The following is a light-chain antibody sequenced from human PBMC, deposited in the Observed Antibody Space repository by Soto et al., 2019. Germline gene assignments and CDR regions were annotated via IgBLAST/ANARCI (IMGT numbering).Light chain of an antibody. J-gene: IGKJ5*01. CDR1: QSISSL. Sequence: DIQMTQSPSSVSASVGDRVTITCRASQSISSLLAWYQQKPGTVPKLLIYAASSLQSGVPSRFSGSGAGTEFTLSITSLQPEDFGTYYCQQGDSFPITFGQGTRLEIK. CDR3: QQGDSFPIT. V-gene: IGKV1-12*01. CDR2: AAS.